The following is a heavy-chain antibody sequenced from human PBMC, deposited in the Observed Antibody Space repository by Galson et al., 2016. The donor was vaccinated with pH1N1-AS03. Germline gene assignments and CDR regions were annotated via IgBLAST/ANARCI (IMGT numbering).Heavy chain of an antibody. V-gene: IGHV3-21*01. J-gene: IGHJ4*02. CDR2: ISSSSRFI. Sequence: SLRLSCAASGFTFSTYTMNWVRQAPGKGLEWVAHISSSSRFIYYADAVQGRFTISKDSPKNSVYLHMNGLRADDTAVYYCARDGGYSSGWIDFWGQGTLVSVSS. CDR1: GFTFSTYT. CDR3: ARDGGYSSGWIDF. D-gene: IGHD3-22*01.